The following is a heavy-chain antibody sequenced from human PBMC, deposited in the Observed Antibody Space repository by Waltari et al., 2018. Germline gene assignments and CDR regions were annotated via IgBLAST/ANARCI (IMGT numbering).Heavy chain of an antibody. J-gene: IGHJ4*02. CDR3: ARGRGDYYDSSGSIDY. CDR1: GGSFSGYY. V-gene: IGHV4-34*01. CDR2: INHSGST. Sequence: QVQLQQWGAGLLKPSETLSLTCAVYGGSFSGYYWSWIRQPPGKGLEWIGEINHSGSTNYNPSLKSRVTISVDTSKNQCSLKLSSVTAADTAVYYCARGRGDYYDSSGSIDYWGQGTLVTVSS. D-gene: IGHD3-22*01.